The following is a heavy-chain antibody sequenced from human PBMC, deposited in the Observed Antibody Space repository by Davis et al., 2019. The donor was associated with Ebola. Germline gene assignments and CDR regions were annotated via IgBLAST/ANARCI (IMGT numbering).Heavy chain of an antibody. CDR1: GFTFSSYA. D-gene: IGHD3-22*01. V-gene: IGHV3-9*01. CDR3: AREDYDSSGYYLTFTDAFDV. Sequence: PGGSLRLSCAASGFTFSSYAMTWVRQAPGKGLEWVSGISWNSGSIGYADSVKGRFTISRDNAKNSLYVQMNSLRSDDTAVYYCAREDYDSSGYYLTFTDAFDVWGQGTMVTVSS. CDR2: ISWNSGSI. J-gene: IGHJ3*01.